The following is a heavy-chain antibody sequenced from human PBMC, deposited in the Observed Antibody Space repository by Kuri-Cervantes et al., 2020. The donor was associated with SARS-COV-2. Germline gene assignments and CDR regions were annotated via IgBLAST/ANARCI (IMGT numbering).Heavy chain of an antibody. J-gene: IGHJ5*02. CDR1: GGSFSGYY. D-gene: IGHD4/OR15-4a*01. CDR2: INHSGST. V-gene: IGHV4-34*01. Sequence: GSLRLSCAVYGGSFSGYYWGWIRQPPGKGLEWIGEINHSGSTNYNPSLKSRVTISVDTSKNQFSLKLSSVTAADTAVYYCARDPNANHNNWFDPWGQGTLVTVSS. CDR3: ARDPNANHNNWFDP.